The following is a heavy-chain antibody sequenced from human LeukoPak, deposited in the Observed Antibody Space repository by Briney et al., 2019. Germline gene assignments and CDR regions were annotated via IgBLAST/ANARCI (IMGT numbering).Heavy chain of an antibody. J-gene: IGHJ4*02. V-gene: IGHV3-11*01. CDR1: GFAFSDYY. Sequence: GGSLRLSCAATGFAFSDYYMSWIRQAPGKGLEWLSYISSSGSTIYYADSVKGRFTISRDNAKNSLYLQMNSLRAEDTAVYYCARALTALSFYSPDYFDYWGRGTLVTVSS. D-gene: IGHD2/OR15-2a*01. CDR3: ARALTALSFYSPDYFDY. CDR2: ISSSGSTI.